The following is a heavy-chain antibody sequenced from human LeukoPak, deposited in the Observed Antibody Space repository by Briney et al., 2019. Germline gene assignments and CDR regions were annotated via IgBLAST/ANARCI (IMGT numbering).Heavy chain of an antibody. Sequence: SETLSLTCTVSGGSISSYYWSWIRQPPGKGLEWIGYIYYSGSTNYNPSLKSRVTISVDTSKNQFSLKLSSVTAADTAVYYCARGAYSSGWYGDAFDIWGQGQWSPSLQ. CDR1: GGSISSYY. CDR3: ARGAYSSGWYGDAFDI. J-gene: IGHJ3*02. CDR2: IYYSGST. V-gene: IGHV4-59*01. D-gene: IGHD6-19*01.